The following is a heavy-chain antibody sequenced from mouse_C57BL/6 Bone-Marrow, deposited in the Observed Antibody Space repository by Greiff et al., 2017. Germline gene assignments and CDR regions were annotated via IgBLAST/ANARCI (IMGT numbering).Heavy chain of an antibody. D-gene: IGHD2-12*01. CDR3: TIPYYSVNAMDY. Sequence: VQLQQSGAELVRPGASVKLSCTASGFNIKDDYMHWVKQRPEQGLEWIGWIDPENGDTEYASKFQGKATITADTSSNTAYLQLSSLTSEDTAVYYCTIPYYSVNAMDYWGQGTSVTVSS. J-gene: IGHJ4*01. CDR1: GFNIKDDY. CDR2: IDPENGDT. V-gene: IGHV14-4*01.